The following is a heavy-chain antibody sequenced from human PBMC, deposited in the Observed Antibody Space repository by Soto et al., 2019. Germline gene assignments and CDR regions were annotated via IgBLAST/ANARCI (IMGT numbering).Heavy chain of an antibody. J-gene: IGHJ4*02. CDR3: ARHIAVAGTRGFDY. Sequence: QVQLQESGPGLVKPSGTLSLTCAVSGASINTNWWSWVRQPPGKGLEWIGEVYHSGSTNYNPSLMGRVTILLDKSSNHLSLQLSSVTAADTAVYYGARHIAVAGTRGFDYWGQGTLVTVSS. CDR1: GASINTNW. D-gene: IGHD6-19*01. CDR2: VYHSGST. V-gene: IGHV4-4*02.